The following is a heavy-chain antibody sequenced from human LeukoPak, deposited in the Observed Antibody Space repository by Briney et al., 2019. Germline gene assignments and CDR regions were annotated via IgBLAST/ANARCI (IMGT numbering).Heavy chain of an antibody. D-gene: IGHD3-22*01. V-gene: IGHV3-15*01. CDR2: IKSKTDGGTT. Sequence: GGSLRLSCAASGFTFSNAWMSWVRQAPGKGLEWVGRIKSKTDGGTTDYAAPVKGRFTISRDDSKNTLYLQMNSLKTEDTAAYYCTTDYYDIVPTANAFDIWGQGTMVTVSS. CDR3: TTDYYDIVPTANAFDI. J-gene: IGHJ3*02. CDR1: GFTFSNAW.